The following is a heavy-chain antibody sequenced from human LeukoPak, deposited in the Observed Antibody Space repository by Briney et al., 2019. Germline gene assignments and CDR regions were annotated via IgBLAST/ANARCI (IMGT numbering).Heavy chain of an antibody. CDR3: ARDHYYDSSGYAVIDY. Sequence: ASVKVSCTSSGYTFTGYYMHWVREAHGQGLGWMGWINPNSGGTNYAQKFQGRVTMTRDTDISTDYMELRRLRSDDTAVYYCARDHYYDSSGYAVIDYWGQGTLVTVS. D-gene: IGHD3-22*01. J-gene: IGHJ4*02. CDR1: GYTFTGYY. CDR2: INPNSGGT. V-gene: IGHV1-2*02.